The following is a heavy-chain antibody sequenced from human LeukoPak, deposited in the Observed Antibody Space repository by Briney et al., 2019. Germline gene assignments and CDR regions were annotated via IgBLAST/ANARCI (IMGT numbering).Heavy chain of an antibody. Sequence: SETLSLTCAVYGGSFSGYYWNWIRQPPGKGLEWIGEINHSGNTNYNPSLKSRVTMSVDTSKNQISLKVNSVTAADTAVYYCARESYSSSYLFDFWGQGTLVTVSS. D-gene: IGHD6-6*01. J-gene: IGHJ4*02. CDR1: GGSFSGYY. V-gene: IGHV4-34*01. CDR3: ARESYSSSYLFDF. CDR2: INHSGNT.